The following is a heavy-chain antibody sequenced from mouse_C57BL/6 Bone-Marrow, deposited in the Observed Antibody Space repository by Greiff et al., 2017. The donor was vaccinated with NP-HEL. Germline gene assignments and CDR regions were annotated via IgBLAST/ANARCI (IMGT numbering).Heavy chain of an antibody. Sequence: QVQLQQPGAELVKPGASVKMSCKASGYTFTSYWITWVKQRPGQGLEWIGDIYPGSGSTNYNEKFKSKATLTVDTSSSTAYMQLSSLTSEDSAVYYCARAVDSSGAMDYWGQGTSVTVSS. J-gene: IGHJ4*01. CDR1: GYTFTSYW. D-gene: IGHD3-2*02. CDR3: ARAVDSSGAMDY. V-gene: IGHV1-55*01. CDR2: IYPGSGST.